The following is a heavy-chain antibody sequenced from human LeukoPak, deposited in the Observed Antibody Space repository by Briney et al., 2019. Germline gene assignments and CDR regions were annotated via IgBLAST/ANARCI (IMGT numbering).Heavy chain of an antibody. Sequence: ASVKVSCKGSGYTFTGYYMHWVRQAPGQGLEWMGWINPNSGGTNYAQKFQGRVTMTRDTSISTAYMELSRLRSDDTAVYYCARGPYSGSYYYFDYWGQGTLVTVSS. CDR3: ARGPYSGSYYYFDY. CDR2: INPNSGGT. D-gene: IGHD1-26*01. CDR1: GYTFTGYY. V-gene: IGHV1-2*02. J-gene: IGHJ4*02.